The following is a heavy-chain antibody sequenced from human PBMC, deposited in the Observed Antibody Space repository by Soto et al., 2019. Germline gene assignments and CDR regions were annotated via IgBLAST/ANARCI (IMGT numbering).Heavy chain of an antibody. J-gene: IGHJ5*02. CDR2: IYYSGST. CDR1: GGSISSGGYY. CDR3: ARWVAALEDWFDP. V-gene: IGHV4-31*03. Sequence: QVQLQESGPGLVKPSQTLSLTCTVSGGSISSGGYYWSWIRQHPGKGLEWIGYIYYSGSTYYNPSLTSRVTISVDTSKNQFSLKLSSVTAADTAVYYCARWVAALEDWFDPWGQGTLVTVSS. D-gene: IGHD6-6*01.